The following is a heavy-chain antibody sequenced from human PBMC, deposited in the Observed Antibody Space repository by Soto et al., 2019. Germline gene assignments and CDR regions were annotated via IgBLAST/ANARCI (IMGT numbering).Heavy chain of an antibody. CDR1: GFTLSNYA. Sequence: GGSLRLSCAASGFTLSNYAMSWVRQAPGKGLEWVSVISGSGGDTHYADSVKGRFTISRNNSKNTLYLQMNSLRAEDTAVYYCAKSPTRVYYYKIPAEYYYYGMDVWGKGTTVTAS. V-gene: IGHV3-23*01. CDR2: ISGSGGDT. J-gene: IGHJ6*04. D-gene: IGHD3-22*01. CDR3: AKSPTRVYYYKIPAEYYYYGMDV.